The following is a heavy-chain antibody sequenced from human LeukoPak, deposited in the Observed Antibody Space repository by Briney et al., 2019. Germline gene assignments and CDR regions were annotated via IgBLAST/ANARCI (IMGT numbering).Heavy chain of an antibody. CDR2: ISSSSSYI. Sequence: PGGSLRLSCAASGFTLSDHYMDWVRQAPGKGLKWVSSISSSSSYIYYADSVKGRFTISRDNAKNSLYLQMNSLRAEDTAVYYCARYRGGDCSVGAFDIWGQGTMVTVSS. CDR1: GFTLSDHY. J-gene: IGHJ3*02. CDR3: ARYRGGDCSVGAFDI. D-gene: IGHD2-21*02. V-gene: IGHV3-21*01.